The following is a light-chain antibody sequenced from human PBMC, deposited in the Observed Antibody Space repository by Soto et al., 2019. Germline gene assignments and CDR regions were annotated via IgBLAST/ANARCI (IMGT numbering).Light chain of an antibody. V-gene: IGKV3-20*01. CDR2: GAS. J-gene: IGKJ2*01. CDR1: RGVSSSY. Sequence: EIVLTQSPGTLSLSPGGRATLSCRASRGVSSSYVAWYQQKPGQAPRILIYGASTRATGIPGRFSGSGSGKDFTLTISRLEPEDFAVYYCHQSGSSPWTFGQGTKLEIK. CDR3: HQSGSSPWT.